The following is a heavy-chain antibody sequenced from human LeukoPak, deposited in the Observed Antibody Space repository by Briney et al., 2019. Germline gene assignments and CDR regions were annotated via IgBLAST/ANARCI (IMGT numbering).Heavy chain of an antibody. D-gene: IGHD3-10*01. Sequence: SETLSLTGTVSGDSVSNGNYYWSWLRQPPGKALEWIGYIYYSGSTYYNPSLEGRVTISVDTSKNQFSVKLRSVTAADTAVYYCARSQNYYGSGDYWSQGTLVTVSS. CDR2: IYYSGST. J-gene: IGHJ4*02. V-gene: IGHV4-61*01. CDR3: ARSQNYYGSGDY. CDR1: GDSVSNGNYY.